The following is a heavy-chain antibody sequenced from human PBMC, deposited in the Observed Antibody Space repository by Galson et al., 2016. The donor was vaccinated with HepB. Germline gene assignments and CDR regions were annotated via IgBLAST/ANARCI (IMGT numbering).Heavy chain of an antibody. CDR3: ARGMYAARGWFDP. J-gene: IGHJ5*02. Sequence: ETLSLTCNVYGGSFSGYSWTWIRQPPGKGLEWIGEVSHSGGTNCNPSLKSRVTITVDTSKNQFSLNISTVTAADASVYYCARGMYAARGWFDPWGQGTLVAVSS. D-gene: IGHD6-6*01. CDR1: GGSFSGYS. V-gene: IGHV4-34*01. CDR2: VSHSGGT.